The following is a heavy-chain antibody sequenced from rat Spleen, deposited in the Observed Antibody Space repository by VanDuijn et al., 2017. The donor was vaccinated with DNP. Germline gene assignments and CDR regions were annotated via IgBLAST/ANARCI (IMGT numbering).Heavy chain of an antibody. Sequence: EVQLVESGGGLVQPGRSLKLSCAASGFTFSNYYMAWVRQAPTKGLEWVASINNGGGSTYYPDSVKGRFTISRDNAKNTLYLQMNSLTSEDTATYYCTTTNNWFAYWGQGTLVTVSS. CDR1: GFTFSNYY. J-gene: IGHJ3*01. CDR2: INNGGGST. V-gene: IGHV5-27*01. CDR3: TTTNNWFAY.